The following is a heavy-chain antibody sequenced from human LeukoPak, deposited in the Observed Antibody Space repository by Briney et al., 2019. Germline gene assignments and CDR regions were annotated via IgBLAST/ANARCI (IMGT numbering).Heavy chain of an antibody. Sequence: GGSLRLSCAASGFTFSSYEMNWVRQAPGKGLEWVSYISNSGSTIYYADSVKGRFTISRDNAKNSLYLQMNSLRAEDTAVYYCARRPGIAAAGYHYYYGMDVWGKGTTVTVSS. CDR1: GFTFSSYE. V-gene: IGHV3-48*03. D-gene: IGHD6-13*01. CDR2: ISNSGSTI. CDR3: ARRPGIAAAGYHYYYGMDV. J-gene: IGHJ6*04.